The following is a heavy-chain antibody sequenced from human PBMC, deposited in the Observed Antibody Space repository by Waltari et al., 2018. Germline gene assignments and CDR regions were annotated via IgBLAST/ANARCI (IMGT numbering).Heavy chain of an antibody. CDR1: GGSISSGDYY. J-gene: IGHJ3*02. Sequence: QVQLQESGPGLVKPSQTLSLTCTVSGGSISSGDYYWSWISQPPGKGLEWIGYIYYSGSTSNNPSLKSRVTISVDTSKNQFSLKLSSVTAADTAVYYCARTMITFGGVIALDAFDIWGQGTMVTVSS. D-gene: IGHD3-16*02. V-gene: IGHV4-30-4*01. CDR3: ARTMITFGGVIALDAFDI. CDR2: IYYSGST.